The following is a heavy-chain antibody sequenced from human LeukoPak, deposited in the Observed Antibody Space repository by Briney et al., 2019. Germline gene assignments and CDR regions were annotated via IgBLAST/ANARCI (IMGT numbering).Heavy chain of an antibody. V-gene: IGHV4-34*01. D-gene: IGHD1-26*01. CDR2: INHRGNT. Sequence: PSETLSLTCAVYGGSFSGNFWSWVRQPPGKGPEWIGEINHRGNTNYNPSLKSRVTISVDTSKNQFSLRLSSVTAADTAVYYCARVPESVGINYFDSWGQGTQVTVSS. CDR1: GGSFSGNF. J-gene: IGHJ4*02. CDR3: ARVPESVGINYFDS.